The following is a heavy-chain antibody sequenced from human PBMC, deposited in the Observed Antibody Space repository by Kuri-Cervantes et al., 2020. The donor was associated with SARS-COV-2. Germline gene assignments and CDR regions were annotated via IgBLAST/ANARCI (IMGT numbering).Heavy chain of an antibody. CDR2: ISFGGKNK. CDR1: GFNLSRID. CDR3: AREDSSGWKRGFDY. V-gene: IGHV3-30*03. Sequence: GESLKISCAASGFNLSRIDMHWIRQAPGKGLEWVAVISFGGKNKNCVASGKGRFTISRDNSKNTLYLQMNSLRAEDTAVYYCAREDSSGWKRGFDYWGQGTLVTVSS. J-gene: IGHJ4*02. D-gene: IGHD6-19*01.